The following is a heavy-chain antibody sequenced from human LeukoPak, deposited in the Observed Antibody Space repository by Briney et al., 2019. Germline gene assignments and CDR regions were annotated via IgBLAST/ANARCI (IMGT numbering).Heavy chain of an antibody. CDR2: ISFDGGKT. Sequence: GGSLRLSCAASRFTFTTSSMHWVRQAPGKGLEWVALISFDGGKTSYADSVRGRFTISRDNSKKTLDLQTNNLRPEDTAVYYWGKGGGRGLDDAFDIWGQGTMVTVSS. V-gene: IGHV3-30*04. J-gene: IGHJ3*02. D-gene: IGHD3-16*01. CDR3: GKGGGRGLDDAFDI. CDR1: RFTFTTSS.